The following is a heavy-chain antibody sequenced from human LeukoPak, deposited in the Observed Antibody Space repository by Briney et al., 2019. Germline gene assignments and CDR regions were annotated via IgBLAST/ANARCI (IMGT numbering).Heavy chain of an antibody. J-gene: IGHJ4*02. D-gene: IGHD2-15*01. CDR2: ISGGGGST. V-gene: IGHV3-23*01. Sequence: GGSLRLSCAASGFTFSSYAMSWVRQAPGKGLEWVSAISGGGGSTYYADSVEGRFTISRDNSKNTLYLQMNSLRAEDTAVYYCAKDNVVVVAATFDYWGQGTLVTVSS. CDR3: AKDNVVVVAATFDY. CDR1: GFTFSSYA.